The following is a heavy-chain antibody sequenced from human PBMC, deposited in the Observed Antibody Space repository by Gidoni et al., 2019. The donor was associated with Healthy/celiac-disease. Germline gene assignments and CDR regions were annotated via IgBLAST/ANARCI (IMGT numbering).Heavy chain of an antibody. Sequence: EVQLVASGAGLVQPGRSLRLSCAASGVPFDDYAMHWVRQAPGKGLEWVSGSSWNSGSIGYADYVKGRFTISRDNAKNSLYLQMNSLRAEDTALYYCAKDSWGSGWYDAFDIWGQGTMVTVSS. CDR1: GVPFDDYA. J-gene: IGHJ3*02. V-gene: IGHV3-9*01. D-gene: IGHD6-19*01. CDR2: SSWNSGSI. CDR3: AKDSWGSGWYDAFDI.